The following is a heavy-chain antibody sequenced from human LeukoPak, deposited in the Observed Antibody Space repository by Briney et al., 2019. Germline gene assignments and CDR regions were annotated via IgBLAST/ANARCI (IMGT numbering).Heavy chain of an antibody. J-gene: IGHJ3*02. V-gene: IGHV4-30-4*08. CDR2: IYYSGST. Sequence: SETLSLTCTVSGGSISSGDYYWSWIRQPPGKGLEWIGYIYYSGSTYYNPSLKSRVTISVDTSRNQFSLKLSSVTAADTAVYYCARLPDTRYCSSTSCYTAAVTAFDIWGQGTMVTVSS. CDR3: ARLPDTRYCSSTSCYTAAVTAFDI. D-gene: IGHD2-2*02. CDR1: GGSISSGDYY.